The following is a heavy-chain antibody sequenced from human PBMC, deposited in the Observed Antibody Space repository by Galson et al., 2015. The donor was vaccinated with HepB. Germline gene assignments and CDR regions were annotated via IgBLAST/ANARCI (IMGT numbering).Heavy chain of an antibody. D-gene: IGHD4-17*01. CDR1: GFTFSDYY. CDR2: ISSSSSYT. Sequence: SLRLSCAASGFTFSDYYMSWIRQAPGEGLEWVSYISSSSSYTNYADSVKGRFTISRDNAKNSLYLQMNSLRAEDTAVYYCARREYGDPPDYWGQGTLVTVSS. CDR3: ARREYGDPPDY. J-gene: IGHJ4*02. V-gene: IGHV3-11*06.